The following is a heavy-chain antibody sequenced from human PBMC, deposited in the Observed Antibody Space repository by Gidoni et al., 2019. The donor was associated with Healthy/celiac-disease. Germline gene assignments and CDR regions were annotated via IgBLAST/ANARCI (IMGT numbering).Heavy chain of an antibody. V-gene: IGHV3-23*01. CDR1: GFTFSSYV. CDR3: AKDLPYYDFWSGYPGVDY. J-gene: IGHJ4*02. CDR2: ISGSGGST. Sequence: EVQLLESGGGLVQPGGSLRLSCAASGFTFSSYVMSWVRQAPGKGLEWVSAISGSGGSTYYADSVKGRFTISRDNSKNTLYLQMNSRRAEDTAVYDCAKDLPYYDFWSGYPGVDYWGQGTLVTVSS. D-gene: IGHD3-3*01.